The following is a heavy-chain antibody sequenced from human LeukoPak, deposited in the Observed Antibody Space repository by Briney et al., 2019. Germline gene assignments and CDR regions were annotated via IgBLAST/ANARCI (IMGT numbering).Heavy chain of an antibody. J-gene: IGHJ5*02. D-gene: IGHD2-2*01. CDR1: GFTFSSYD. CDR3: ARDCSVVPAAMCSPQQRFDP. V-gene: IGHV3-13*03. CDR2: IGTAGDT. Sequence: GGSLRLSCAACGFTFSSYDMHWVRQATGKGLEWVSAIGTAGDTYYPGSVKGQFTISRENAKNSLYLQMNSLRAGDTAVYYCARDCSVVPAAMCSPQQRFDPWGQGTLVTVSS.